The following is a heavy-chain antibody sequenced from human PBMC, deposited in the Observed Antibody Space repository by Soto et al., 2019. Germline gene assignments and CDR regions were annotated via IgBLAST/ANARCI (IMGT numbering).Heavy chain of an antibody. J-gene: IGHJ5*02. V-gene: IGHV3-23*01. CDR3: AKETRDYGDYVA. CDR2: ISGSGGST. CDR1: GFTFSSYA. Sequence: HPGGSLRLSCAASGFTFSSYAMSWVRQAPGKGLEWVSAISGSGGSTYYADSVRGRFTISRDNSKNTLYLQMNRLRAEDTAVYYCAKETRDYGDYVAWGQGTLVTVSS. D-gene: IGHD4-17*01.